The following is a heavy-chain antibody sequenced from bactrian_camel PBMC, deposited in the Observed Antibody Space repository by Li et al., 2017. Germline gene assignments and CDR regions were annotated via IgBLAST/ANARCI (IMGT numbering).Heavy chain of an antibody. CDR1: GFPYRYGSYC. CDR3: AASSVWQFGCEDDQRYNV. V-gene: IGHV3S40*01. D-gene: IGHD2*01. J-gene: IGHJ4*01. Sequence: VQLVESGGDSVQAGGSLKLSCTGSGFPYRYGSYCMAWFRQAPGKKREGVAQSDGSTTYYAASVKGRFTASRDNAKNTLTLQMTRLKPEDTAVYYCAASSVWQFGCEDDQRYNVWGRGTQVTVS. CDR2: SDGSTT.